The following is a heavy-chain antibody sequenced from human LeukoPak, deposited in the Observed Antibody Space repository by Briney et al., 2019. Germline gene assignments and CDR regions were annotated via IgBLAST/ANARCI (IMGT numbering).Heavy chain of an antibody. D-gene: IGHD5-24*01. CDR3: ARVNGYNLNWYFDL. J-gene: IGHJ2*01. V-gene: IGHV3-30*09. Sequence: GGSLRLSCAPSGFTFNTYVMHWVRQAPGKGLEWVAAISFDGSNQFYADSVKGRFAISRDNSKTTLYLQTNSLRPEDTAVYYCARVNGYNLNWYFDLWGRGTLVTVSS. CDR1: GFTFNTYV. CDR2: ISFDGSNQ.